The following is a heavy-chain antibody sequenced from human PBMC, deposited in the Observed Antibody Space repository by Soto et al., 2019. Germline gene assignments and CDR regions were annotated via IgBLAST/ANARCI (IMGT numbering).Heavy chain of an antibody. CDR2: INPSGGST. CDR1: GYTFTSYY. Sequence: ASVKVSCKASGYTFTSYYMHWVRQAPGQGLEWMGIINPSGGSTSYAQKFQGRVTMTRDTSTSTVYMELSSLRSEDTAVYYCARAGIAVAGRDYFDYWGQGTMVIVSS. J-gene: IGHJ4*02. CDR3: ARAGIAVAGRDYFDY. D-gene: IGHD6-19*01. V-gene: IGHV1-46*01.